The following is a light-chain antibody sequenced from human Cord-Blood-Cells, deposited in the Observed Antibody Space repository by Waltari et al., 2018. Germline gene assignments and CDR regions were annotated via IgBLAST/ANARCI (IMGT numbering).Light chain of an antibody. CDR2: EGS. CDR1: SRDGGRFNL. CDR3: CSYAGSSTWV. J-gene: IGLJ3*02. V-gene: IGLV2-23*01. Sequence: QSALTQPASVSGAPGQSITLSCTGTSRDGGRFNLCPWYQQAPGKAPKLMIYEGSKRPSGVSNRFSGSKSGNTASLTISGLQAEDEADYYCCSYAGSSTWVFGGGTKLTVL.